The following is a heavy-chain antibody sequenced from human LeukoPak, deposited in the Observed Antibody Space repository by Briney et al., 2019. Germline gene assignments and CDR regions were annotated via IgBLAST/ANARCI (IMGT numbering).Heavy chain of an antibody. CDR1: GGSISSSYYY. Sequence: PSETLSLTCTVSGGSISSSYYYWGWVRQPPGKGLEWIGEINHSGSTNYNPSLKSRVTISVDTSKNQFSLKLSSVTAADTAVYYCARGGDGLTASSDYWGQGTLVTVSS. J-gene: IGHJ4*02. CDR3: ARGGDGLTASSDY. CDR2: INHSGST. D-gene: IGHD4/OR15-4a*01. V-gene: IGHV4-39*07.